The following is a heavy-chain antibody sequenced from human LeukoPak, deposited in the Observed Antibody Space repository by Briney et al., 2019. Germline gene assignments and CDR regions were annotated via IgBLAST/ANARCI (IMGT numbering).Heavy chain of an antibody. CDR2: INPNSGGT. CDR3: ARDPAGRRDAEDY. J-gene: IGHJ4*02. V-gene: IGHV1-2*06. Sequence: GASVKVSCKASGYTFTGYYMHWVRQAPGQGLEWMGRINPNSGGTNYAQKFQGRGTMTRDTSISTACMELSRLISDDTAVYYCARDPAGRRDAEDYWGQGTLVTVSS. CDR1: GYTFTGYY. D-gene: IGHD5-24*01.